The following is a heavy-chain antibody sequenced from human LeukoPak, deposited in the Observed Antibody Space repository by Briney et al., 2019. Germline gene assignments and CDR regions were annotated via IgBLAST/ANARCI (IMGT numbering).Heavy chain of an antibody. CDR2: ISAYNGNT. CDR3: ARDTDYYDSSGYDTTSFDY. CDR1: GYTFTSYG. J-gene: IGHJ4*02. D-gene: IGHD3-22*01. Sequence: GASVKVSCKASGYTFTSYGISWVRQAAGQGLEWMGWISAYNGNTNYAQKLQGRVTMTTDTSTSTAYMELRSLRSDDTAVYYCARDTDYYDSSGYDTTSFDYWGQGTLVTVSS. V-gene: IGHV1-18*01.